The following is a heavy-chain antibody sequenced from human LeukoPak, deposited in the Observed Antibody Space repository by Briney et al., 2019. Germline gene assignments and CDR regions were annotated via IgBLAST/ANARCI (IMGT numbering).Heavy chain of an antibody. D-gene: IGHD3-22*01. J-gene: IGHJ4*02. Sequence: SETLSLTCTAYDDFISTSNSDWGWIRQPPGKGLEWIGSLYYSGNTYYNPSLKSRVTISVDTSKNQLSLRLSSVTAADTAVYYCARHPHDYFDDSARWGQGTLVTVSS. CDR1: DDFISTSNSD. V-gene: IGHV4-39*01. CDR2: LYYSGNT. CDR3: ARHPHDYFDDSAR.